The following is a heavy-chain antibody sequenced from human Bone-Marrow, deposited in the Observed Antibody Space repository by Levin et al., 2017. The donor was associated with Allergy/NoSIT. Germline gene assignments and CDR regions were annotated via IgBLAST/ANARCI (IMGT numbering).Heavy chain of an antibody. CDR1: GFTFSNYA. J-gene: IGHJ4*02. D-gene: IGHD6-13*01. CDR3: ARETGGSGWYTVDY. Sequence: GGSLRLSCAASGFTFSNYAMAWVRQAPGKGLQWVSTVRPTGGRTYYADSVEGRFTISRDNSKNTMYLQMNSLRAEDTAKYYCARETGGSGWYTVDYWGQGTLVTVSS. CDR2: VRPTGGRT. V-gene: IGHV3-23*01.